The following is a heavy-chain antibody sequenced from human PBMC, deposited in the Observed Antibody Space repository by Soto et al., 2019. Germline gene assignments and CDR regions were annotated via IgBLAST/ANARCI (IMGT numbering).Heavy chain of an antibody. CDR3: AHRPYGYKYCFHC. V-gene: IGHV2-5*02. CDR2: VYWDDDI. Sequence: QITLKESGPTLVKPTQTLTLTCTFSGFSLSTRGVGVGWIRKPPGKALEWLALVYWDDDIWYSPSLKNRLTITNDTSKNQVVLTMTNMDTLDTATYYCAHRPYGYKYCFHCWGQGTQVTVSS. J-gene: IGHJ4*02. D-gene: IGHD5-18*01. CDR1: GFSLSTRGVG.